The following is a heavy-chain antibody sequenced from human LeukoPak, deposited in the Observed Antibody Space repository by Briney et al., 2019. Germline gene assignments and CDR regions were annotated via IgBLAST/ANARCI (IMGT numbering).Heavy chain of an antibody. CDR1: GFTFSSYG. CDR2: IRYDGSNK. CDR3: AKGVVVAPDVTPFDY. J-gene: IGHJ4*02. D-gene: IGHD2-2*01. Sequence: GGSLRLSCAASGFTFSSYGMHWVRQAPGKGLEWVAFIRYDGSNKYYADSMKGRFTISRDNSKNTLYLQMNSLRAEDTAVYYCAKGVVVAPDVTPFDYWGQGTLVTVSS. V-gene: IGHV3-30*02.